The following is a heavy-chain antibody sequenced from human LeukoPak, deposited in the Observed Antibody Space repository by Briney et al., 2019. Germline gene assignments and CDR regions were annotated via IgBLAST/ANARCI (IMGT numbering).Heavy chain of an antibody. J-gene: IGHJ6*02. V-gene: IGHV4-59*12. CDR2: VYSSGTT. D-gene: IGHD3-9*01. CDR3: ARDLGADYDILTGYQGYDYYYYYGMDV. Sequence: PSETLSLTCTVSGGSISGYYWNWVRQTPGKGREGIGYVYSSGTTKYNAALKRRVTISVDTSKNQFSLKMNAVTAADTAVYYCARDLGADYDILTGYQGYDYYYYYGMDVWGQGTTVTVSS. CDR1: GGSISGYY.